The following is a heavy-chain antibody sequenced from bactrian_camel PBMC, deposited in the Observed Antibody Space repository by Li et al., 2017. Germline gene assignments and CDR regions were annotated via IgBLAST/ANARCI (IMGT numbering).Heavy chain of an antibody. J-gene: IGHJ4*01. D-gene: IGHD1*01. Sequence: QVQLVESGGGSAQAGRSMRLSCAAVAHFDSMGWYRQAPGKEREGVAAIDTDGSTSYADSVKGRFTISQGNAKNTLYLQMNSLKPEDTAMYYCAADSRWVCYSASWSEYNYWGQGTQVTVS. CDR2: IDTDGST. CDR1: AHFDS. V-gene: IGHV3S53*01. CDR3: AADSRWVCYSASWSEYNY.